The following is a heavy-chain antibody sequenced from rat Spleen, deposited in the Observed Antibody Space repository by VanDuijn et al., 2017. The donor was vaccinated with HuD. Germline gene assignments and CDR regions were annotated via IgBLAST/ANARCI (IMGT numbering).Heavy chain of an antibody. CDR2: ISSGGST. CDR1: GFSLTSNG. V-gene: IGHV2S12*01. D-gene: IGHD1-6*01. J-gene: IGHJ2*01. Sequence: QVQLKESGPGLVQPSQTLSLTCTVSGFSLTSNGVSWVRQPPGKGLEWIAAISSGGSTYYNSALKSRLSISRDTSKTQVFLKMNSLQTEDTAIYFCTREGLMYTTDIPHYWGQGVMVTVSS. CDR3: TREGLMYTTDIPHY.